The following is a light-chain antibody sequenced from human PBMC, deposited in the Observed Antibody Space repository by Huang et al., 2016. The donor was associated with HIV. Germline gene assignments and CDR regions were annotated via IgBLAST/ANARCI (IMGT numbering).Light chain of an antibody. V-gene: IGKV3-15*01. CDR1: RSLSST. Sequence: EIVMTQSPATLSVSPGERATLSCRASRSLSSTLAWYQQKLGQAPRLLIYGVSTRATGIPARFSGSGSGTEFTLTISSLQSEDFAVYYCQQYNNWPPAFGQGTKVEIK. CDR3: QQYNNWPPA. J-gene: IGKJ1*01. CDR2: GVS.